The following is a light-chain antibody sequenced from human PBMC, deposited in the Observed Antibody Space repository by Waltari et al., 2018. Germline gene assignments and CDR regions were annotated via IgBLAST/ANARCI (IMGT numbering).Light chain of an antibody. CDR2: TTS. CDR1: QDISSS. V-gene: IGKV1-17*01. J-gene: IGKJ4*01. Sequence: DIQLTQSPSSLSASVGDTVTITCRASQDISSSLAWYQQKPGRTPKRLISTTSILQSGVPLRFSGSGSGTDFTLTISSLQPEDFVTYYCQQHDSHPLTFGGGTKVEIK. CDR3: QQHDSHPLT.